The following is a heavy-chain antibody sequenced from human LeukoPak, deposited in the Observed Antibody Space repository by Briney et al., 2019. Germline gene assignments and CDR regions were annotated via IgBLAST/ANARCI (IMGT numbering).Heavy chain of an antibody. V-gene: IGHV3-21*01. CDR2: ISSSSSYI. CDR1: GFTFSSYS. Sequence: GGSLRLSCAASGFTFSSYSMNWVRQAPGKGLEWVSSISSSSSYIYYADSVKGRFTISRDNAKNSLYLQMNSLRAEDTAVYYCARVGPYSSSFFDYWGQGTLVTVSS. D-gene: IGHD6-6*01. CDR3: ARVGPYSSSFFDY. J-gene: IGHJ4*02.